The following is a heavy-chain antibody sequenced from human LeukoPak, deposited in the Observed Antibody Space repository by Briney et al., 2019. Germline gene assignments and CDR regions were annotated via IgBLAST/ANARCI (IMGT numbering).Heavy chain of an antibody. V-gene: IGHV3-11*01. D-gene: IGHD2-21*02. Sequence: GGSLRLSCAVSGFTFSDYYMSWIRQAPGKGLEWVSYISNSASIIYYADSVKGRFTISRDNAKNSPYLQMNSLRAEDTAVYYCAIETLGVTAFDIWGQGTMVIVSS. CDR2: ISNSASII. J-gene: IGHJ3*02. CDR1: GFTFSDYY. CDR3: AIETLGVTAFDI.